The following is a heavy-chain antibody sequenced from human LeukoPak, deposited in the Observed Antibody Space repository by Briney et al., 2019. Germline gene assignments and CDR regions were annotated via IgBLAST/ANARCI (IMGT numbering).Heavy chain of an antibody. V-gene: IGHV1-18*01. CDR3: ARGGLAVAGLGGLFDP. Sequence: EASVKVSCRASGYTFTSYGISWVRQAPGQGLEWMGWISAYNGNTNYAQKLQGRVTMTTDTSTSTAYMELRSLRSDDTAVYYCARGGLAVAGLGGLFDPWGQGTLVTVSS. D-gene: IGHD6-19*01. CDR2: ISAYNGNT. J-gene: IGHJ5*02. CDR1: GYTFTSYG.